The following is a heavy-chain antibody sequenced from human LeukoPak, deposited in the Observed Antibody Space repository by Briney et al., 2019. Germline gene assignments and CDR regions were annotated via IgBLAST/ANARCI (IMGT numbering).Heavy chain of an antibody. CDR3: AMSDVYYDSSGFWFDP. CDR2: IYTSGST. J-gene: IGHJ5*02. D-gene: IGHD3-22*01. CDR1: GGSISSYY. Sequence: SETLSLTCTVSGGSISSYYWSWMRQPAGKGLEWIGRIYTSGSTNYNPSLKSRVTMSVDTSMNQFSLKLSSVTAAYTAVYYCAMSDVYYDSSGFWFDPWGQGTVVTVSS. V-gene: IGHV4-4*07.